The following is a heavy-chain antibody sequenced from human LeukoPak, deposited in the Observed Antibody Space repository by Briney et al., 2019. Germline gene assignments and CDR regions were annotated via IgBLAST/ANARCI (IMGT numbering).Heavy chain of an antibody. CDR1: GGSFSGYY. Sequence: SETLSLTCAVYGGSFSGYYWSWIRQPPGKGLEWIGEINHSGSTNYNPSLKSRVTISVDTSKNQFSLKLSSVTAADTAVYYCARFAQYNWNDRPFDYWGQGTLVTASS. CDR2: INHSGST. CDR3: ARFAQYNWNDRPFDY. V-gene: IGHV4-34*01. J-gene: IGHJ4*02. D-gene: IGHD1-1*01.